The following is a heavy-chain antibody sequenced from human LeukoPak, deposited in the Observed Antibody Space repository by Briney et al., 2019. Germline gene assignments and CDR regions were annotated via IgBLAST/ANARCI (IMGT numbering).Heavy chain of an antibody. V-gene: IGHV4-39*07. CDR1: GGSISSSSWY. J-gene: IGHJ4*02. CDR2: IYYRGDT. Sequence: SETLSLTCTVSGGSISSSSWYWGWIRQPPGKGLEWIGSIYYRGDTYYNPSLESRVTISVETSTNQFSLKLRSVTAADTAVYYCAREGKNWYGYCHCWGQGTLVTVSS. D-gene: IGHD1-1*01. CDR3: AREGKNWYGYCHC.